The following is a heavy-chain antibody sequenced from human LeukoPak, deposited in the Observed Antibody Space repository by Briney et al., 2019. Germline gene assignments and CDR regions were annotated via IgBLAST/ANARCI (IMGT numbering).Heavy chain of an antibody. CDR1: GYTFTGYY. CDR2: INPNSGGT. Sequence: GASVKVSCKASGYTFTGYYMHWVRQAPGQGLEWMGWINPNSGGTNYAQKFQGWVTMTRDTSISTAYMELSSLRSEDTAVYYCARATDLYSSIPRGQPVRVYGMDVWGQGTTVTVSS. D-gene: IGHD6-13*01. V-gene: IGHV1-2*04. J-gene: IGHJ6*02. CDR3: ARATDLYSSIPRGQPVRVYGMDV.